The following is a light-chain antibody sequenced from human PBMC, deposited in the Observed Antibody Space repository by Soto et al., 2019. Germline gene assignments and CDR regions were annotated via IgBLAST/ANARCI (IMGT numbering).Light chain of an antibody. CDR2: EVT. Sequence: QSALTQPPSASGSPGQSVTISCTGTSSDVGDYNYVSWYQQHAGKAPKLVIYEVTKRPRGVTDRFSGSKSANTASLTVSGVHAEDEADYYCSSFASSNTWVFGGGTKLTVL. CDR1: SSDVGDYNY. J-gene: IGLJ3*02. V-gene: IGLV2-8*01. CDR3: SSFASSNTWV.